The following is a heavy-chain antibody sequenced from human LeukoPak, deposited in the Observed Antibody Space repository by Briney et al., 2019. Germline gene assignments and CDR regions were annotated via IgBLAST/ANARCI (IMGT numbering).Heavy chain of an antibody. CDR3: ARVGQWPLDLPIFGY. CDR2: LNPKSGGT. V-gene: IGHV1-2*02. CDR1: GYTFTGYY. Sequence: ASVTVSCKASGYTFTGYYMHWVRQTPGQGFEWMGWLNPKSGGTDYARTFQGRVTMTSDTSIRTAYMELSRLTGDDTAVYYCARVGQWPLDLPIFGYWGQGTLVTVSS. D-gene: IGHD3-3*01. J-gene: IGHJ4*02.